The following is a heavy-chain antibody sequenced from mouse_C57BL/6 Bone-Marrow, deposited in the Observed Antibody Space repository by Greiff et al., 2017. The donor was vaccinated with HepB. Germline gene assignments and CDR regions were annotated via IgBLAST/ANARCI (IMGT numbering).Heavy chain of an antibody. Sequence: VQLQESGPELVKPGASVKISCKASGYAFSSSWMNWVKQRPGKGLEWIGRIYPGDGDTNYNGKFKGKATLTADKSSSTAYMQLSSLTSEDSAVYFCAYYYGRSYLTVFDVWGTGTTVTVSS. V-gene: IGHV1-82*01. CDR2: IYPGDGDT. CDR1: GYAFSSSW. D-gene: IGHD1-1*01. J-gene: IGHJ1*03. CDR3: AYYYGRSYLTVFDV.